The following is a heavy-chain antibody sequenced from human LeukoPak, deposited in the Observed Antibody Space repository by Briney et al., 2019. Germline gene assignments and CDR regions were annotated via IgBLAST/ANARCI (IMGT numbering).Heavy chain of an antibody. V-gene: IGHV1-2*02. CDR3: ARAFTNYGSRTQVYYYYYYMDV. Sequence: GASVKVSCKASGYTFTGYYMHSVRQAPGQRLEGMGWINPNSGGTNYAQKFQGRVTMTRDTSISTAYMELSRLRSDDTAVYYCARAFTNYGSRTQVYYYYYYMDVWGKGTTVTVSS. CDR2: INPNSGGT. CDR1: GYTFTGYY. J-gene: IGHJ6*03. D-gene: IGHD3-10*01.